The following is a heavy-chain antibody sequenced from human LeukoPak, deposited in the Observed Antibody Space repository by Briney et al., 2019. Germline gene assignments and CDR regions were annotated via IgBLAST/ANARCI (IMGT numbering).Heavy chain of an antibody. V-gene: IGHV4-59*04. J-gene: IGHJ6*03. D-gene: IGHD3-22*01. CDR1: GGFISSYY. Sequence: PSETLSLTCTVSGGFISSYYWSWIRQPPGKGLEGIGSFSYSGTAYFNPSLESRVTMSVDTSNNQVSLNVSSVTAADTGVYYCARPSSGYYYDYMDVWGKGTLVTVSS. CDR2: FSYSGTA. CDR3: ARPSSGYYYDYMDV.